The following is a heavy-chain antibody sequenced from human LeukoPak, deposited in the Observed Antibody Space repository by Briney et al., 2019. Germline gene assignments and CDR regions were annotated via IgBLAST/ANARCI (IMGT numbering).Heavy chain of an antibody. CDR2: IYYSGST. Sequence: SETLSLTCTVSGASISSSDYYWSWIRQHPGKGLEWIGYIYYSGSTYYNPSLKSRVSISVDTSKNQFSLKLSSVTAADTAVYYCARVGSCSGGSCYYRLFDYWGQGTLVTVSS. J-gene: IGHJ4*02. V-gene: IGHV4-31*03. CDR1: GASISSSDYY. CDR3: ARVGSCSGGSCYYRLFDY. D-gene: IGHD2-15*01.